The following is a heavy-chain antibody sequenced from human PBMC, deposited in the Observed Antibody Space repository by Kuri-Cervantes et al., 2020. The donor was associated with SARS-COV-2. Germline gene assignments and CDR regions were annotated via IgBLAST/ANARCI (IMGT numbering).Heavy chain of an antibody. D-gene: IGHD2-2*01. V-gene: IGHV1-3*04. CDR2: INTATGNT. CDR1: GYTFSSYA. J-gene: IGHJ3*02. CDR3: AREVGYCDSGRCYGLDAFDI. Sequence: ASVKVSCKASGYTFSSYAIHWVRQAPGQGLEWMGWINTATGNTHYSQKFQGRVTITRVTAASTGYMDLNSLRSGDTAAYYCAREVGYCDSGRCYGLDAFDIWGQGTMVTVSS.